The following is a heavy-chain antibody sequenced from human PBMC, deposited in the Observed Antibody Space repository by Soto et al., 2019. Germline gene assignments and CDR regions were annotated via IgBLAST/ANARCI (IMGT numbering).Heavy chain of an antibody. CDR1: GDSVSSNSAA. CDR2: TYYRSKWYN. CDR3: ARGWESYYDFWSGYSQFDY. V-gene: IGHV6-1*01. J-gene: IGHJ4*02. Sequence: PSQTLSLTCAISGDSVSSNSAAGECSIRSPSRVLEWLGRTYYRSKWYNDYAVSVKSRITINPDTSKNQFSLQLNSVTPEDTAVYYCARGWESYYDFWSGYSQFDYWGQGTLVTVSS. D-gene: IGHD3-3*01.